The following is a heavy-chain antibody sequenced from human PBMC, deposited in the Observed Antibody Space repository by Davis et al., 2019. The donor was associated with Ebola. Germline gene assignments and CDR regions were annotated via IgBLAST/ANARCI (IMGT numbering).Heavy chain of an antibody. J-gene: IGHJ4*02. CDR2: INPDGSQK. D-gene: IGHD3-16*01. CDR1: GFTFSTNW. V-gene: IGHV3-7*01. Sequence: GESLKISCAPSGFTFSTNWMSWVRQAPGKGPEWVAKINPDGSQKYYVDSVKGRFTISRGNAKNSLYLQMNSLRAEDTAVYYCAGPYMQDSNYWGQGTLVTVSS. CDR3: AGPYMQDSNY.